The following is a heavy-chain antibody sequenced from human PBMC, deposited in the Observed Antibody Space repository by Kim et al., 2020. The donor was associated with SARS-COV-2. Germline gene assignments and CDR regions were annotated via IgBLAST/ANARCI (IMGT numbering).Heavy chain of an antibody. CDR1: GYTFTDYN. D-gene: IGHD3-10*01. J-gene: IGHJ4*02. CDR3: GRAPRRGGGDFDL. Sequence: ASVKVSCKASGYTFTDYNMHWVRQAPGQGLEWMGRLRPSDGVTIYAQKFQARVTMTRDTSTSTAYMELSSLRSEDSAVYYCGRAPRRGGGDFDLWGQGSL. V-gene: IGHV1-46*01. CDR2: LRPSDGVT.